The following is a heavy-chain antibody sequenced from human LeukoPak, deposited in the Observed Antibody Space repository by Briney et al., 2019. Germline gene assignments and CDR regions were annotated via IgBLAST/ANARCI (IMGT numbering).Heavy chain of an antibody. D-gene: IGHD3-10*01. CDR3: ARDLLLWFGELGTYYYYYYMDV. CDR1: GFTFSSYA. Sequence: GGSLRLSCAASGFTFSSYAMSWVRQAPGKGLEWVSAISGSGGSTNYADSVKGRFTISRDNAKNSLYLQMNSLRAEDTAVYYCARDLLLWFGELGTYYYYYYMDVWGKGTTVTVSS. V-gene: IGHV3-23*01. J-gene: IGHJ6*03. CDR2: ISGSGGST.